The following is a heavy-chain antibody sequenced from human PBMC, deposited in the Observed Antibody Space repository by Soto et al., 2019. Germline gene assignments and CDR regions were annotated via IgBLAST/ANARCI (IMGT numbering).Heavy chain of an antibody. CDR1: VGSISSGCYS. D-gene: IGHD2-15*01. CDR3: ARLPYCSHIRCYPKGPDH. Sequence: SETLSLTCAVSVGSISSGCYSGSWILQPPGKGLEWIGYIYHSGSTYSNPSLKSRVAISVDTSKNQFSLNLSSVTPADSAVYYSARLPYCSHIRCYPKGPDHWGDGALVTVSS. J-gene: IGHJ4*01. V-gene: IGHV4-30-2*03. CDR2: IYHSGST.